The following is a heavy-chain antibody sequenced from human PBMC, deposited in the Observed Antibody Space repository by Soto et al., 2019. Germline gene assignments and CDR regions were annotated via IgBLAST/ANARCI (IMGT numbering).Heavy chain of an antibody. D-gene: IGHD2-15*01. CDR2: IAYDGSNA. CDR3: ARGEREDILVVVGARPGEYGIDI. Sequence: QVQLVESGGGVVQPGGSLRLSCAASGFTFRNYAMHWVCQAPGKGLECLAVIAYDGSNAFYRDSVKGRFTISRDNSKNTLYLHMNSRRSEDTGVYYGARGEREDILVVVGARPGEYGIDIWGQGTTVTVSS. V-gene: IGHV3-30-3*01. CDR1: GFTFRNYA. J-gene: IGHJ6*02.